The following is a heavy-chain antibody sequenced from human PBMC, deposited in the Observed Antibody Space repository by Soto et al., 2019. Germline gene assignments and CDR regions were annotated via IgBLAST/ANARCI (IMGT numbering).Heavy chain of an antibody. CDR2: IDPSDSYT. Sequence: EVQLVQSGAEVKKPGESLRISCKGSGYSFTSYWISWVRQMPGKGLEWMGRIDPSDSYTTSRPSFQGHVTISADKSISNDYLQWSSRKASEIAMYYCASSPTYYDILTGYIGSDYWGQGTLVTVSS. CDR3: ASSPTYYDILTGYIGSDY. CDR1: GYSFTSYW. D-gene: IGHD3-9*01. V-gene: IGHV5-10-1*03. J-gene: IGHJ4*02.